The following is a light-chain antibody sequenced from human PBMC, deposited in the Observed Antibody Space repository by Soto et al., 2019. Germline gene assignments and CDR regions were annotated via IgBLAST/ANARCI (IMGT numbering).Light chain of an antibody. CDR1: QSISSW. J-gene: IGKJ5*01. CDR3: QNYNTAPYT. CDR2: DAS. Sequence: NQMTQSPSALSAPVGDRVTITCRASQSISSWLAWYQQKPGKAPKLLIYDASSLESGVPSRFSGSGSGTEFTLTISSLQPEDAATYYCQNYNTAPYTFGRGTRVEIK. V-gene: IGKV1-5*01.